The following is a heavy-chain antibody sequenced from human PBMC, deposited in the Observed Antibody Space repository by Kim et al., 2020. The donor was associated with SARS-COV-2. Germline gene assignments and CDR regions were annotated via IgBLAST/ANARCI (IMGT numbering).Heavy chain of an antibody. J-gene: IGHJ6*02. CDR1: GFTFSSYG. D-gene: IGHD3-10*01. Sequence: GGSLRLSCAASGFTFSSYGMHWVRQAPGKGLEWVAVISYDGSNKYYADSVKGRFTISRDNSKNTLYLQMNSLRAEDTAVYYCAKDRAGDNYYYYGMDVWGQGTTVTVSS. CDR2: ISYDGSNK. V-gene: IGHV3-30*18. CDR3: AKDRAGDNYYYYGMDV.